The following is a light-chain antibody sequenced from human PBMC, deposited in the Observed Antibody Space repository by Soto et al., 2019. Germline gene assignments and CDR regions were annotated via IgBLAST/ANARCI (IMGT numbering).Light chain of an antibody. Sequence: DIVLTQSPATLSLSPGETAILSCRTSQSVRTYLAWYQQKPGQAPRLLMYDASKRATGIPPRFSGSGSGTDFALSISSLEPEDFAIDYCQQRSNWPLTFGPGTKVDIK. CDR3: QQRSNWPLT. J-gene: IGKJ3*01. CDR1: QSVRTY. CDR2: DAS. V-gene: IGKV3-11*01.